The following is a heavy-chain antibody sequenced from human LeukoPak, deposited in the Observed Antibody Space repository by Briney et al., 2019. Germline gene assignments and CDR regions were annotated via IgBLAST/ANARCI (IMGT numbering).Heavy chain of an antibody. J-gene: IGHJ5*02. V-gene: IGHV3-20*04. Sequence: AGSLRLSCAASGFRFDDYGMSWVRQAPGKGLEWVSGTNWNGGSTGYADSVKGRFTISRDNAKNSLYLQMNSLRAEDTALYFCARGGSYDGNNWFDPWGQGTLVTVSS. CDR1: GFRFDDYG. D-gene: IGHD1-26*01. CDR2: TNWNGGST. CDR3: ARGGSYDGNNWFDP.